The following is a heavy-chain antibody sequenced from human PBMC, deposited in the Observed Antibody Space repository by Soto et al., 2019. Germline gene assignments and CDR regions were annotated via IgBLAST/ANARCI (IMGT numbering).Heavy chain of an antibody. CDR3: AKDTYMVRGVIPYGMDV. J-gene: IGHJ6*02. V-gene: IGHV3-23*01. CDR1: GFTFSSYA. CDR2: ISGSGGST. Sequence: GGSLRLSCAASGFTFSSYAMSWVRQAPGKGLEWVSAISGSGGSTYYADSVKGRFTISRDNSKNTLYLQMNSLRAEDTAVYYCAKDTYMVRGVIPYGMDVWGQGTTVTVSS. D-gene: IGHD3-10*01.